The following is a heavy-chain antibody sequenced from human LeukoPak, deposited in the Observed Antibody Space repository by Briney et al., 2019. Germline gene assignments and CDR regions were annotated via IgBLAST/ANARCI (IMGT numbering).Heavy chain of an antibody. CDR1: GGSISSYY. V-gene: IGHV4-59*12. CDR3: AREPVGYCSSTSCYFGWFDP. J-gene: IGHJ5*02. CDR2: IYYSGST. Sequence: SETLSLTCTVSGGSISSYYWSWIRQPPGKGLEWIGYIYYSGSTYYNPSLKSRVTISVDTSENQFSLKLSSVTAADTAVYYCAREPVGYCSSTSCYFGWFDPWGQGTLVTVSS. D-gene: IGHD2-2*01.